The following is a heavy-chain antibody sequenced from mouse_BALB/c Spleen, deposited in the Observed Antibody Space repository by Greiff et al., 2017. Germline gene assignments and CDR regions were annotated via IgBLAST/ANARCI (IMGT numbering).Heavy chain of an antibody. V-gene: IGHV5-9-3*01. J-gene: IGHJ2*01. Sequence: EVKLVESGGGLVKPGGSLKLSCAASGFTFSSYAMSWVRQTPEKRLEWVATISSGGSYTYYPDSVKGRFTISRDNAKNTLYLQMSSLRSEDTAMYYCARDGVGFDYWGQGTTLTVSS. D-gene: IGHD1-1*02. CDR3: ARDGVGFDY. CDR1: GFTFSSYA. CDR2: ISSGGSYT.